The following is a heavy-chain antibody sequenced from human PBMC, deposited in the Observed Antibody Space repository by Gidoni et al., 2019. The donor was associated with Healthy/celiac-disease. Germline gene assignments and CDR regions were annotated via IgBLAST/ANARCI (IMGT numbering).Heavy chain of an antibody. J-gene: IGHJ4*02. Sequence: QAQLQQWGAGLLKPSETLSLTCAVYGGSFSGYYWSWIRQPPGKGLEWIGEINHSGSTNYNPSLKSRVTISVDTSKNQFSLKLSSVTAADTAVYYCARRNWQWLDDYWGQGTLVTVSS. CDR3: ARRNWQWLDDY. D-gene: IGHD6-19*01. CDR2: INHSGST. V-gene: IGHV4-34*01. CDR1: GGSFSGYY.